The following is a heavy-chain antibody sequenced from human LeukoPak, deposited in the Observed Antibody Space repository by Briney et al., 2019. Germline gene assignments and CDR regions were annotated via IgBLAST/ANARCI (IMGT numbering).Heavy chain of an antibody. CDR1: GGSISSGDYY. CDR2: TYYNANT. CDR3: ARSAYLLYYYAVDV. Sequence: PLETLSLTCTVSGGSISSGDYYWSWIRQPPGKGLEWIGYTYYNANTYFNPSLKSRLTISIDTSKNQFSLKLTSVTAADTAVYFCARSAYLLYYYAVDVWGQGTTVTVSS. V-gene: IGHV4-30-4*01. D-gene: IGHD5-12*01. J-gene: IGHJ6*02.